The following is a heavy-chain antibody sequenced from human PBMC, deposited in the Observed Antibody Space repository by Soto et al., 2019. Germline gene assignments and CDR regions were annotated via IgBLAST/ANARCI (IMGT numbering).Heavy chain of an antibody. CDR3: AGLYSGSPGGTLRY. CDR2: IYYSGST. D-gene: IGHD1-26*01. J-gene: IGHJ4*02. Sequence: QVQLQESGPGLVKPSQTLSLTCTVSGGSISSGGYYWSWIRQHPGKGLEWIGYIYYSGSTYYNPSLNSRVTTSVDTSKNQFSLKLRSVTAADTAVYYCAGLYSGSPGGTLRYWGQGTLVTVSS. CDR1: GGSISSGGYY. V-gene: IGHV4-31*03.